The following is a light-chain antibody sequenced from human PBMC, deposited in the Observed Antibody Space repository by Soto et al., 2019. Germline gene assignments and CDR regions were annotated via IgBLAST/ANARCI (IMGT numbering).Light chain of an antibody. V-gene: IGLV4-69*01. J-gene: IGLJ3*02. CDR2: LNSDGSH. Sequence: QPVLTQSPSASASLGASVKLTCTLSSGRSSYTIAWHQQQPEKGPRYLMKLNSDGSHSKGDGIPDRFSGSSSGAERYLTISSLQSEDEGDYYCQTWGSGNWVFGGGTKVTVL. CDR3: QTWGSGNWV. CDR1: SGRSSYT.